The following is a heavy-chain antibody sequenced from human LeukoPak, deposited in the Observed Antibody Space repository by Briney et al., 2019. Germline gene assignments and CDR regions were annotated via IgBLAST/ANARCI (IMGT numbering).Heavy chain of an antibody. Sequence: TSETLSLTCTVSGGSISSSSYYWGWIRQPPGKGLEWIGSIYYSGSTYYNPSLKSRVTISVDTSKNQFSLKLSSVTAADTAVYYCARLHGRNYYDSSGYYYYFDYWGQGTLVTVSS. CDR3: ARLHGRNYYDSSGYYYYFDY. V-gene: IGHV4-39*01. J-gene: IGHJ4*02. D-gene: IGHD3-22*01. CDR2: IYYSGST. CDR1: GGSISSSSYY.